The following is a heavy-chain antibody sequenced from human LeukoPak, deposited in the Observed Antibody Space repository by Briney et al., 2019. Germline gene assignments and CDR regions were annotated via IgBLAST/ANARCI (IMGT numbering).Heavy chain of an antibody. D-gene: IGHD2-2*01. CDR2: IRPKTEGGAT. CDR1: GFNFNNAW. Sequence: GGSLRLSCAASGFNFNNAWMTWVRQAPGKGLEWVGRIRPKTEGGATDYGAPVKDRFTISRDESKATLFLQMDSLKPGDTAVYFCTTFGYALDSWGQGTLVTVSS. V-gene: IGHV3-15*01. J-gene: IGHJ4*02. CDR3: TTFGYALDS.